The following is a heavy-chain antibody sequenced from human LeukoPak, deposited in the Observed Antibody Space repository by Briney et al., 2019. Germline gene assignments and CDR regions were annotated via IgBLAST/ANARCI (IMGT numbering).Heavy chain of an antibody. V-gene: IGHV4-59*01. CDR1: GGSISSYY. J-gene: IGHJ4*02. Sequence: SETLSLTCTVSGGSISSYYWSWIRQPPGKGLEWIGDIYYSGTTNYNPSLKSRATISVDTPKNQFSLKLSSVTAADTAVYYCARGVYIAAAQYAYWGQGTLVTVSS. CDR3: ARGVYIAAAQYAY. D-gene: IGHD6-13*01. CDR2: IYYSGTT.